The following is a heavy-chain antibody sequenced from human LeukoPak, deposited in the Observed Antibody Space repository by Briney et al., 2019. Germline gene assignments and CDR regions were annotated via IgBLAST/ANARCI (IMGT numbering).Heavy chain of an antibody. Sequence: GGSLRLSCAASGLSFSSFAMSWVRQGPARGLEWVSSLRGNGETFYADSVKGRFPLSSDSSRNTVYFQLNNPRVEDTAIYYCAKASWVSSTDAGRWGQGTLVTVSS. CDR3: AKASWVSSTDAGR. V-gene: IGHV3-23*01. CDR1: GLSFSSFA. J-gene: IGHJ4*02. D-gene: IGHD3-16*01. CDR2: LRGNGET.